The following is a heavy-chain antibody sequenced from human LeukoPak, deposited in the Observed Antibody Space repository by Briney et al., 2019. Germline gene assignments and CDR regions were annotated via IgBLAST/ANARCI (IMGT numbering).Heavy chain of an antibody. CDR1: GYTFTGYY. D-gene: IGHD6-13*01. CDR2: INPNSGCT. CDR3: ARDKVAAAGLQADDYYYYYMDV. V-gene: IGHV1-2*02. J-gene: IGHJ6*03. Sequence: ASVKVSCKASGYTFTGYYMHWVRQAPGQGLEWMGWINPNSGCTNYALKLQVRVTITRDTPIKTAYMELSRLRSDDTAVYYCARDKVAAAGLQADDYYYYYMDVWGKGTTVTVSS.